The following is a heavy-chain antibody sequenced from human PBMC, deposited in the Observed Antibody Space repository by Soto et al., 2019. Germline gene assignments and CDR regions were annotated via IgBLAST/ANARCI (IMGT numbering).Heavy chain of an antibody. V-gene: IGHV1-69*10. J-gene: IGHJ6*03. D-gene: IGHD3-16*01. CDR2: IIPILGIA. CDR3: ARVRSGGFGYYMDV. CDR1: GGTFSSYT. Sequence: SVKVSCKASGGTFSSYTISWVRQAPGQGLEWMGGIIPILGIANYAQKFQGRVTITADKSTSTAYMELSSLRSEDTAVYYCARVRSGGFGYYMDVWGKGTTVTVSS.